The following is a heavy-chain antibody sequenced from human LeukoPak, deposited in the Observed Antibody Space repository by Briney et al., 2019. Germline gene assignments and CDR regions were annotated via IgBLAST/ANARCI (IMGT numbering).Heavy chain of an antibody. CDR3: ARIVWGQQLVPPLYYYYGMDV. CDR1: GFSLSTSGMC. V-gene: IGHV2-70*11. D-gene: IGHD6-13*01. CDR2: IDWDDDK. J-gene: IGHJ6*02. Sequence: ESGPALVKPTQTLTLTCTFSGFSLSTSGMCVRWIRQPPGKALEWLARIDWDDDKYYSTSLKTRLTISKDTSKNQVVLTMTNMDPVDTATYYCARIVWGQQLVPPLYYYYGMDVWGQGTTVTVSS.